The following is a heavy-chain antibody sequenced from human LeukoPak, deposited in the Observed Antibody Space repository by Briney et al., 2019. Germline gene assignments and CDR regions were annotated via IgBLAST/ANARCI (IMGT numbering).Heavy chain of an antibody. CDR3: AREIVGYYYDSSGYPHDAFDI. Sequence: GSLRLFCAASGFTFSSYWMHWVRQAPGKGLVWVSRINSDGSSTSYADSVKGRFTISRDNAKNTLYLQMNSLRAEDTAVYYCAREIVGYYYDSSGYPHDAFDIWGQGTMVTVSS. CDR2: INSDGSST. V-gene: IGHV3-74*01. J-gene: IGHJ3*02. D-gene: IGHD3-22*01. CDR1: GFTFSSYW.